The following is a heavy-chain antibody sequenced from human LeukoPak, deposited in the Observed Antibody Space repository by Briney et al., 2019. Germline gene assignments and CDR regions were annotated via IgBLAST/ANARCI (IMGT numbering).Heavy chain of an antibody. D-gene: IGHD1-26*01. CDR2: IISVFGTT. CDR1: GDTFSSHS. CDR3: ATEWADAFDI. V-gene: IGHV1-69*13. Sequence: SVKVSCKASGDTFSSHSLSWVRQAPGQGLEWMGRIISVFGTTNYAQKFQGRLIISADESSRTAYMELSSLRSEDTAVYFCATEWADAFDIWGQGTMVTVSS. J-gene: IGHJ3*02.